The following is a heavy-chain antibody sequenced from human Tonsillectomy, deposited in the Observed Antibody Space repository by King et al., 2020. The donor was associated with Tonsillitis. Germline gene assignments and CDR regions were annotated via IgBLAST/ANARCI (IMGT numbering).Heavy chain of an antibody. CDR3: AKDTYNYGAGGPGMDV. Sequence: VQLVESGGIVVQPGGSLRLSCAASGFTFDDYTMHWVRQAPGKGLEWVSLITRDGGRTYYADSVKGRFTISRDNSKNSLYLQMNSLRTEDIALYYCAKDTYNYGAGGPGMDVWSQGTTVTVSS. J-gene: IGHJ6*02. CDR2: ITRDGGRT. D-gene: IGHD3-10*01. CDR1: GFTFDDYT. V-gene: IGHV3-43*01.